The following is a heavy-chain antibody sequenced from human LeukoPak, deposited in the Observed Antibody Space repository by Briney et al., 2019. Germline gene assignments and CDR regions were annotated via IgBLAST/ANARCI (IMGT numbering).Heavy chain of an antibody. CDR1: GGTFSSYA. J-gene: IGHJ4*02. Sequence: GASVKVSCKASGGTFSSYAISWVRQAPGQGLEWMGGIIPIFGTANYAQKFQGRVTITADESTSTAYMELSSLRSEDTAVYYCATTGVGAYVVGTYYFDYWGQGTLVTVSS. D-gene: IGHD1-26*01. CDR3: ATTGVGAYVVGTYYFDY. V-gene: IGHV1-69*13. CDR2: IIPIFGTA.